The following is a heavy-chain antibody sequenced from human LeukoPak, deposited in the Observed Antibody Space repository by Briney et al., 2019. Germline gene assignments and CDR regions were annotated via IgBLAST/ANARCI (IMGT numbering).Heavy chain of an antibody. CDR1: GFAFDEHG. V-gene: IGHV3-20*04. Sequence: GGSLRLSRAASGFAFDEHGMSWVRQVPGKGLEWVPGINWSGGSTGYADPLRGRFTISRDNAKNSLYLQMDSLRAEDTALYYCARAPITSPFYFDYWGQGTLVTVSS. CDR2: INWSGGST. D-gene: IGHD2-2*01. CDR3: ARAPITSPFYFDY. J-gene: IGHJ4*02.